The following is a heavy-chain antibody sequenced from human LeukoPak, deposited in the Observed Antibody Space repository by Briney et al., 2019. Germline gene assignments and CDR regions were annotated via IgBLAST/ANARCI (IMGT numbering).Heavy chain of an antibody. J-gene: IGHJ4*02. D-gene: IGHD3-22*01. CDR3: ALMDYDSSIDPIFDY. V-gene: IGHV3-30-3*01. CDR2: ISYDGSNK. Sequence: GGSLRLSCAASGFTFSSYAMHWVRQAPGKGLEWVAVISYDGSNKYYADSVKGRFTISRDNSKNTLYLQMNSLRAEDTALYYCALMDYDSSIDPIFDYWGQGTLVTVSS. CDR1: GFTFSSYA.